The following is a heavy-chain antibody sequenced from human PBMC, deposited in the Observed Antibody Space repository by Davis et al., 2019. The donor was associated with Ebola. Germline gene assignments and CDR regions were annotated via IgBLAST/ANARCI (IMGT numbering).Heavy chain of an antibody. J-gene: IGHJ4*02. Sequence: MPSETLSLTCTVSGGSISSGGYYWSWIRQHPGKGLEWIGYIYYSGSTYYNPSLKSRVTISVDTSKNQFSLKLSSVTAADTAVYYCAREKYYYDSSGYSDDYWGQGTLVTFSS. CDR2: IYYSGST. V-gene: IGHV4-31*03. CDR1: GGSISSGGYY. D-gene: IGHD3-22*01. CDR3: AREKYYYDSSGYSDDY.